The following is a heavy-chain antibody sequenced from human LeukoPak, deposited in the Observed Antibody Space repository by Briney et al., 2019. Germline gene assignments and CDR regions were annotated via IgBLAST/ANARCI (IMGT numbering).Heavy chain of an antibody. V-gene: IGHV3-11*01. J-gene: IGHJ4*02. D-gene: IGHD2-2*02. CDR1: GFTFSDYY. CDR3: ARSNSTNCYTD. CDR2: ISSSGSTI. Sequence: GGSLRLSCAASGFTFSDYYLRWIRQAPGKGLEWVSYISSSGSTINYADSVKGRFTISRDNAKNSLYLQMNSLRAEDTAVYYCARSNSTNCYTDWGQGTLVTVSS.